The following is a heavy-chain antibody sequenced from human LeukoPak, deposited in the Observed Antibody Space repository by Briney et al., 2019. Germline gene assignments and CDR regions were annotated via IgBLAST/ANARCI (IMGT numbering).Heavy chain of an antibody. CDR2: ISAYNGNT. V-gene: IGHV1-18*01. Sequence: ASVKVSCKASGYTFTDYYMHWVRQAPGQGLEWMGWISAYNGNTNYAQKLQGRVTMTTDTSTSTAYMELRSLRSDDTAVYYCARDDYYDSPHWYFDLWGRGTLVTVSS. CDR1: GYTFTDYY. D-gene: IGHD3-22*01. J-gene: IGHJ2*01. CDR3: ARDDYYDSPHWYFDL.